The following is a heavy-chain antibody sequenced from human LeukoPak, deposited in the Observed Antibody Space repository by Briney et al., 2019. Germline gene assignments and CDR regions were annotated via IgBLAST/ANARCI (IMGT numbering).Heavy chain of an antibody. V-gene: IGHV3-30*04. D-gene: IGHD3-16*02. Sequence: GGSLRLSCAASGFTFSSYAMHWVRQAPGKGLEWVALISYDGSNKYYADSAKGRFTISRDNSKNTLYLQMNSLRAEDTAVYYCAEDSGMITFGGVIVKGDYFNYWGQGTLVTVSS. CDR3: AEDSGMITFGGVIVKGDYFNY. CDR1: GFTFSSYA. J-gene: IGHJ4*02. CDR2: ISYDGSNK.